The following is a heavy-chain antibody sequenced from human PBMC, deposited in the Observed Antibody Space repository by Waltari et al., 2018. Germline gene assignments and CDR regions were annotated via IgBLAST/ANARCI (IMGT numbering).Heavy chain of an antibody. D-gene: IGHD2-15*01. J-gene: IGHJ4*02. CDR2: ISYDGSNK. CDR3: AKGMVVADY. Sequence: QVQLVESGGGVVQPGRSLRLSCAASGFTFSSYGMHWVRQAPGKGLEWVAVISYDGSNKYYADSVKGRFTISRDNSKNTLYLQMNSLRAEDTAVYYCAKGMVVADYCGQGTLVTVSS. V-gene: IGHV3-30*18. CDR1: GFTFSSYG.